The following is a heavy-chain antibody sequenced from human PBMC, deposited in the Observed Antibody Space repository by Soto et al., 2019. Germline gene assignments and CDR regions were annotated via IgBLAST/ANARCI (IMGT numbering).Heavy chain of an antibody. CDR3: AREKVATIKNYYYYCMDV. J-gene: IGHJ6*02. V-gene: IGHV1-69*01. CDR1: GGTFSSYA. CDR2: IIPIFGTA. Sequence: QVQLVQSGAEVKKPGSSVKVSCKASGGTFSSYAISWVRQAPGQGLEWMGGIIPIFGTANYAQKFQGRVTSTADESTSTAYMELSSLRSEDTAVYYCAREKVATIKNYYYYCMDVWGQGTTVTVSS. D-gene: IGHD5-12*01.